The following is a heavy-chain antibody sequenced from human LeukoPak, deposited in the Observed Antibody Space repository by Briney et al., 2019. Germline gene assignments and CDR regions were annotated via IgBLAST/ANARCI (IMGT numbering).Heavy chain of an antibody. Sequence: GRSLRLSCAASGFTFSSYGMHWVRQAPGKGLEWVANIKQDGSEKYYVDSVKGRFTISRDNAKKSLYVQMNSLRAEDTAVYYCASSLGGYSYGFDYWGQGTLVTVSS. V-gene: IGHV3-7*03. D-gene: IGHD5-12*01. CDR1: GFTFSSYG. J-gene: IGHJ4*02. CDR3: ASSLGGYSYGFDY. CDR2: IKQDGSEK.